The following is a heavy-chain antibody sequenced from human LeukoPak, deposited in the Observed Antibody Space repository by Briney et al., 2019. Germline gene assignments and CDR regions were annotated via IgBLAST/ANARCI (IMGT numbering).Heavy chain of an antibody. J-gene: IGHJ4*02. CDR2: INHSGST. CDR3: ARGLSAIVY. CDR1: GGSFSGYY. V-gene: IGHV4-34*01. Sequence: SETLSLTCAVCGGSFSGYYWSWIRQPSGKGLEWIGEINHSGSTNYNPSLKSRVTISVDTSKNQFSLKLSSVTAADTAVYYCARGLSAIVYWGQGTLVTVSS. D-gene: IGHD2-15*01.